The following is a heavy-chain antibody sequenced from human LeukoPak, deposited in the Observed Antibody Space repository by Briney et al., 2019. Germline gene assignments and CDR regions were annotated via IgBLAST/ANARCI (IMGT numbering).Heavy chain of an antibody. V-gene: IGHV3-74*01. D-gene: IGHD3-22*01. CDR1: GFTFSSYW. CDR2: INSDGSST. CDR3: AKDHYYDSRGITVDYYYYGMDV. Sequence: GGSLRLSCAASGFTFSSYWMHWVRQAPGKGLVWVSRINSDGSSTSYADSVKGRFTISRDNAKNTVYLQMNSLRAEDTAVYYCAKDHYYDSRGITVDYYYYGMDVWGQGTTVTVSS. J-gene: IGHJ6*02.